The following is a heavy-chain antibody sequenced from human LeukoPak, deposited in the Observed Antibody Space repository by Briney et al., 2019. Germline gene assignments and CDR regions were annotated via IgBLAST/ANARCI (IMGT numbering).Heavy chain of an antibody. CDR2: ISNSRSTI. CDR1: GCTFSSYN. Sequence: GGSLRLSCAASGCTFSSYNMNWVRQAPGKGLEWVSYISNSRSTIYYADSVKGRFTISRDNAKNSLYLQMNSLRAEDTAIYYCARGYDSDHWGQGTLVTVSS. D-gene: IGHD3-3*01. J-gene: IGHJ4*02. CDR3: ARGYDSDH. V-gene: IGHV3-48*01.